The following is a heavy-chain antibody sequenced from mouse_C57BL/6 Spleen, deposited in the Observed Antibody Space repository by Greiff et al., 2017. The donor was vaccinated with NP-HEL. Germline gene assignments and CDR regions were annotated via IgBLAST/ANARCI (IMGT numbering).Heavy chain of an antibody. CDR1: GYSITSGYY. D-gene: IGHD4-1*01. Sequence: VQLKESGPGLVKPSQSLSLTCSVTGYSITSGYYWNWIRQFPGNKLEWMGYISYDGSNNYNPSLKNRISITRDTSKNQFFLKLNSVTTEDTATYYCARDDWEGGNFDYWGQGTTLTVSS. V-gene: IGHV3-6*01. CDR3: ARDDWEGGNFDY. J-gene: IGHJ2*01. CDR2: ISYDGSN.